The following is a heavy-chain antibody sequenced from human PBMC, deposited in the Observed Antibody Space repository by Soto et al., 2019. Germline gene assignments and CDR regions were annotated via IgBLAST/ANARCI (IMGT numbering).Heavy chain of an antibody. CDR1: GGSISSSSYY. D-gene: IGHD1-26*01. CDR2: IYYSGST. CDR3: ASDSGSYHDY. Sequence: QLQLQELGPGLVKPSETLSLTCTVSGGSISSSSYYWGWIRQPPGQGLEWIGSIYYSGSTYYNPSLKSRVTISVDTSKNQYSLKLSSVTAADTAVYSCASDSGSYHDYWGQGTLVTVSS. J-gene: IGHJ4*02. V-gene: IGHV4-39*01.